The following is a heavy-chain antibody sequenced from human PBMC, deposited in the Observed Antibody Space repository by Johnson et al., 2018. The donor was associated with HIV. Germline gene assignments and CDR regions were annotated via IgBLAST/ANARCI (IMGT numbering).Heavy chain of an antibody. D-gene: IGHD1-14*01. CDR3: ARAGARPFDI. V-gene: IGHV3-66*01. Sequence: VQLVESGGGVVRPGESLRLSCAASGFIFSSYAMSWVRQAPGKGLEWVSVIYSGGSTYDADSVKGRFTISRDISKNTLYLQMNSLRAEDTAVYYCARAGARPFDIWGQGTMVTVSS. CDR1: GFIFSSYA. CDR2: IYSGGST. J-gene: IGHJ3*02.